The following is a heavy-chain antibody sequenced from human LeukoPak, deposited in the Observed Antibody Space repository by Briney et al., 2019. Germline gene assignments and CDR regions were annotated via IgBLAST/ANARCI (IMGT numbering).Heavy chain of an antibody. D-gene: IGHD6-19*01. Sequence: ASVKVSCKASGYTFTDNYIHWVRQAPGQGLEWMGWINPNSGGTNYAQKFQGRVTMTRDTSISTAYMELSRLRSDDTAVYYCARDRVAVAGMPNWFDPWGQGTLVTVSS. CDR2: INPNSGGT. CDR1: GYTFTDNY. CDR3: ARDRVAVAGMPNWFDP. V-gene: IGHV1-2*02. J-gene: IGHJ5*02.